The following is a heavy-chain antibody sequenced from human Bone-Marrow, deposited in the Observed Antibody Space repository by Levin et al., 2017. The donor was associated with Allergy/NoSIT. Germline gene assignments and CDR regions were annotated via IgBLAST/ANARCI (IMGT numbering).Heavy chain of an antibody. J-gene: IGHJ6*02. CDR1: GFTFTTHA. Sequence: GESLKISCATSGFTFTTHAMHWVRQAPGKGLEWMAVIWYDGSNEYYADSVRGRFTISRDNSKNTLYLQMNSLRAEDTAVYFCARDSVEVVEPAPDDNNQPSLLMDVWGQGTTVIVSS. CDR3: ARDSVEVVEPAPDDNNQPSLLMDV. V-gene: IGHV3-33*01. CDR2: IWYDGSNE. D-gene: IGHD3-22*01.